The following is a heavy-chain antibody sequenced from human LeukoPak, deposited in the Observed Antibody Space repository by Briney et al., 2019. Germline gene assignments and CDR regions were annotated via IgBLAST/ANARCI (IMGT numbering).Heavy chain of an antibody. CDR2: IKQDGSEE. J-gene: IGHJ6*02. CDR1: AFTFSSYW. D-gene: IGHD6-6*01. Sequence: GGSLRLSCAASAFTFSSYWISWVRQAPGKGLEWVANIKQDGSEEVYVDSVKGRFTISRDNAKNSLFLQMNTLRAEDTAVYYFSGEATRSTWSYGMDVWGQGTTVTVSS. V-gene: IGHV3-7*05. CDR3: SGEATRSTWSYGMDV.